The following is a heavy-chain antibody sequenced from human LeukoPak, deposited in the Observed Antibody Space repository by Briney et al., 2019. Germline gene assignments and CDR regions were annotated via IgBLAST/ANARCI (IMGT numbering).Heavy chain of an antibody. CDR2: ISSSSSYI. J-gene: IGHJ4*02. CDR3: ARVSEAGFLDPAVFDY. CDR1: GFTFSSYS. Sequence: GGSLRLSCAASGFTFSSYSMNWVRQAPGKGLEWVSSISSSSSYIYYADSVKGRFTISRDNAKNSLYLQMNSLRAEDTAVYYCARVSEAGFLDPAVFDYWGQGTLVTVSS. D-gene: IGHD3/OR15-3a*01. V-gene: IGHV3-21*01.